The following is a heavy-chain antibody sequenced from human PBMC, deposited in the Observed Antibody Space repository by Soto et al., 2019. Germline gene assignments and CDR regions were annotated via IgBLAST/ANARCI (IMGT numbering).Heavy chain of an antibody. CDR1: GGSISSSSYY. CDR2: IYYSGST. V-gene: IGHV4-61*05. D-gene: IGHD6-6*01. J-gene: IGHJ6*03. Sequence: SETLSLTCTVSGGSISSSSYYWGWVRQPPGKGPEWIGYIYYSGSTNYNPSLKSRVTISVDTSKNQFSLKLSSVTAADTAVYYCARGGPTSSGPYYYYYMDVWGKGTTVTVSS. CDR3: ARGGPTSSGPYYYYYMDV.